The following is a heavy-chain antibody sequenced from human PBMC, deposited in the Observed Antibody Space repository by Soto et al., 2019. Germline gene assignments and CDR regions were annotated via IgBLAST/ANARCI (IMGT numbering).Heavy chain of an antibody. CDR1: GYSFTSYW. CDR2: IYPGDSDT. CDR3: ARQGRLDSSGPVFDL. Sequence: GAEVKKPGESLKISCKGSGYSFTSYWIGWVRQMPGKGLEWMGIIYPGDSDTRYSPSFQGQVTISADKSISTAYLQWSSLKASDTAMYYCARQGRLDSSGPVFDLWGRGTLVTVSS. J-gene: IGHJ2*01. V-gene: IGHV5-51*01. D-gene: IGHD3-22*01.